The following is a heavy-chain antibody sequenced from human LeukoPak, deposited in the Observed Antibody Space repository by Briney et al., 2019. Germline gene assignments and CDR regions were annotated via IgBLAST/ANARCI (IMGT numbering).Heavy chain of an antibody. Sequence: PSETLSLTCTVSGGSVGSGSYYWSWIRQPPGKGLEWIGYIYYSGSTNYNPSLKSRVTISVDTSKNQFSLKLSSVTAADTAVYYCARRGFYGSGSYRSPRWYFDLWGRGTLVTVSS. D-gene: IGHD3-10*01. CDR1: GGSVGSGSYY. CDR3: ARRGFYGSGSYRSPRWYFDL. V-gene: IGHV4-61*01. CDR2: IYYSGST. J-gene: IGHJ2*01.